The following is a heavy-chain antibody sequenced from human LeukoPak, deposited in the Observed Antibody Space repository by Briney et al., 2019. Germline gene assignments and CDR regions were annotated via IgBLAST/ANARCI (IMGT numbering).Heavy chain of an antibody. V-gene: IGHV3-23*01. CDR2: ISGSGGST. Sequence: GGSLRLSCAASGFTISSYAMSWVRQAPGKGLEWVSAISGSGGSTYYADSVKGRFTISRDNSKNTLYLQMNSLRAEDTAVYYCAKDPMVYYYGSGGSVFDYWGQGTLVTVSS. CDR3: AKDPMVYYYGSGGSVFDY. J-gene: IGHJ4*02. D-gene: IGHD3-10*01. CDR1: GFTISSYA.